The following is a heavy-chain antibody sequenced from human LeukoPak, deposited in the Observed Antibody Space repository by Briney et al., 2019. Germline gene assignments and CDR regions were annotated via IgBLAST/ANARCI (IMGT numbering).Heavy chain of an antibody. V-gene: IGHV3-23*01. CDR2: ISGSGGIT. J-gene: IGHJ3*02. CDR3: ARDFYRGIAAATGAFDI. D-gene: IGHD6-13*01. Sequence: GGSLRLSCAASGFTFATHAMSWVRQAPGKGLEWVSTISGSGGITYYADSVKGRFTISRDNAKNSLYLQMNSLRAEDTAVYYCARDFYRGIAAATGAFDIWGQGTMVTVSS. CDR1: GFTFATHA.